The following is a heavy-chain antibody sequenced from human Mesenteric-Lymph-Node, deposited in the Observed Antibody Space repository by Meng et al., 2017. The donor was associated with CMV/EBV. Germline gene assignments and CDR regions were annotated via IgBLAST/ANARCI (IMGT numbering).Heavy chain of an antibody. Sequence: GESLKISCAASGFTFSSYWMHWVRQAPGKGLEWVSAISGSGGSTYYADSVKGRFTISRDNAKNSLYLQMNSLRAEDTAVYYCARERAMCGGDCLDYWGQGTLVTVSS. V-gene: IGHV3-21*01. CDR2: ISGSGGST. J-gene: IGHJ4*02. D-gene: IGHD2-21*01. CDR1: GFTFSSYW. CDR3: ARERAMCGGDCLDY.